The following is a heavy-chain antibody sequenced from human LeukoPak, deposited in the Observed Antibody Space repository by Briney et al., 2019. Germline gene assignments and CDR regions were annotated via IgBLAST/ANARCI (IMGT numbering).Heavy chain of an antibody. J-gene: IGHJ3*02. CDR2: VNTDGDST. CDR1: GFDFSDYW. V-gene: IGHV3-74*01. Sequence: GGSLRLSCAASGFDFSDYWMHWVRRAPAKGPVWVSRVNTDGDSTIYADFVEGRFTISRDNAKNTLYLRMRTLRAEDTAVYYCARTRGNAFDIWGLGTLVTVSS. D-gene: IGHD3-10*01. CDR3: ARTRGNAFDI.